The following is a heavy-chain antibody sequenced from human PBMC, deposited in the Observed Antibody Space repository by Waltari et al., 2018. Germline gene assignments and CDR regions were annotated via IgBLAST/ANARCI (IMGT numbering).Heavy chain of an antibody. CDR3: SKRLEI. V-gene: IGHV3-7*01. J-gene: IGHJ3*02. Sequence: DVQPVESGGGLVQPGGSLRLSCEVSGVRTDWMGWVRQAPGKGLQWVANKNEDGGEKYYLDSVKGRFTISRDNAKKLVYLEMNTLRAEDTATYYCSKRLEIWGRGTMVAVS. CDR1: GVRTDW. CDR2: KNEDGGEK.